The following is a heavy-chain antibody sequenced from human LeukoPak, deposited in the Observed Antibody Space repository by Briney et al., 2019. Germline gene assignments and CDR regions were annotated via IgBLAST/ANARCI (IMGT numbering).Heavy chain of an antibody. D-gene: IGHD6-6*01. V-gene: IGHV3-21*01. CDR2: ISSNNGYI. Sequence: PGGSLRLSCAASGFSFSSYRMNWVRQAPGKGLEWVASISSNNGYIYYADSVKGRFTISRANGENSLHLQMNSLRAEDAAVYYCARDLGTRKSIAFADWGQGTLVTVSS. CDR3: ARDLGTRKSIAFAD. J-gene: IGHJ4*02. CDR1: GFSFSSYR.